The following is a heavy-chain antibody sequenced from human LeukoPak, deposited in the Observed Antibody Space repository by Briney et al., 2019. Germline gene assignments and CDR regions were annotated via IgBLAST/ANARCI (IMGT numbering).Heavy chain of an antibody. V-gene: IGHV1-8*01. CDR3: ARGSSRYSVTSSGY. CDR2: MNPNSGNT. Sequence: ASVKVSCKASGCTFTSYDINWVRQATGQGLEWMGWMNPNSGNTGYAQKFQGRVTMTRNTSISTAYMELSSLRSEDTAVYYCARGSSRYSVTSSGYWGQGTLVTVSS. CDR1: GCTFTSYD. J-gene: IGHJ4*02. D-gene: IGHD4-17*01.